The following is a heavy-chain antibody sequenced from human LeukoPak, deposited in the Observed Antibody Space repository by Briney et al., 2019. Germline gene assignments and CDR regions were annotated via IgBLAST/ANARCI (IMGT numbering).Heavy chain of an antibody. D-gene: IGHD3-22*01. CDR3: ARSNNYDSSGYDDY. J-gene: IGHJ4*02. V-gene: IGHV3-21*01. CDR2: ISSSSSYI. CDR1: GFTFSSYS. Sequence: GGSLRLSCAASGFTFSSYSMNWVRQAPGKGLEWVSSISSSSSYIYYADSVKGRFTISRDNAKNSPYLQMNSLRAEDTAVYYCARSNNYDSSGYDDYWGQGTLVTVSS.